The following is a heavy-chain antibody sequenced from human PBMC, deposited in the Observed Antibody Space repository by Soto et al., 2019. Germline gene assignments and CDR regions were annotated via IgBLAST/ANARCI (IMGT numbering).Heavy chain of an antibody. V-gene: IGHV1-18*01. CDR3: ARDEAYKWNDGGWFDP. CDR1: GYTFTSYS. CDR2: ISAYNGNT. Sequence: QVQLVQSGAEVKKPGASVKVSCKASGYTFTSYSICWVRHASGQGLEWMGWISAYNGNTKYAQKLQGRVTMTTDTSTSTAYMELRSLRSDDTAVYYCARDEAYKWNDGGWFDPWGQGTLVTVSS. J-gene: IGHJ5*02. D-gene: IGHD1-1*01.